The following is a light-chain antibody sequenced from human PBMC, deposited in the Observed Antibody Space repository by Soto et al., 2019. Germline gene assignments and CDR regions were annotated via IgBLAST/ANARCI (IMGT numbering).Light chain of an antibody. J-gene: IGKJ3*01. CDR1: QSVRSN. V-gene: IGKV3-15*01. Sequence: EIVMTQSPGTLSVSPGERATLSCRASQSVRSNLAWYQQKPGQAPRLLIYEASTRATGIPARFSGSGSGTEFTLTISSLQSEDFAVYHCQQYNNGPPFTFGPGTKVDIK. CDR2: EAS. CDR3: QQYNNGPPFT.